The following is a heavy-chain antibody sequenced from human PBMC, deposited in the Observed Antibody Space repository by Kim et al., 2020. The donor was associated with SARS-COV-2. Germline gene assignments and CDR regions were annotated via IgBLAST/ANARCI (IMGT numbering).Heavy chain of an antibody. D-gene: IGHD3-9*01. CDR2: IYYSGST. CDR1: GGSISSYY. CDR3: ARHLGYYDILTGYVRPNAFDI. V-gene: IGHV4-59*01. J-gene: IGHJ3*02. Sequence: SETLSLTCTVSGGSISSYYWNWIRQPPGKGLEWIGYIYYSGSTNYNPSLKSRVTISVDTSKNQFSLKLSSVTAADTAVYYCARHLGYYDILTGYVRPNAFDIWGQGTMVTVSS.